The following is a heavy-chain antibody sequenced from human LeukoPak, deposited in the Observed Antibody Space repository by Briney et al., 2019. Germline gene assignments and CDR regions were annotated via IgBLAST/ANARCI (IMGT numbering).Heavy chain of an antibody. CDR2: IIPIFGTA. J-gene: IGHJ5*02. V-gene: IGHV1-69*13. D-gene: IGHD3-10*01. Sequence: GASVKVSCKASGGTFSSYAISWVRQAPGQGLEWMGGIIPIFGTANYAQKFQGRVTITADESTSTAYMELSSLRSEDTAVYYCARAESPHYYGSRSYLDPWGQGTLVTVSS. CDR1: GGTFSSYA. CDR3: ARAESPHYYGSRSYLDP.